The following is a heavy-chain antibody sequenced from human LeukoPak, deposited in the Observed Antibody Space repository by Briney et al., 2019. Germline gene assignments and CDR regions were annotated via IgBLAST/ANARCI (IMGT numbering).Heavy chain of an antibody. CDR3: ARDPEEYQMLWSWYYYYYGMDV. D-gene: IGHD2-2*01. Sequence: TGGSPRLSCAASGFTFSSYAMHWVRQAPGKGLEWVAVISYDGSNKYHADSAKGRFTISRDNSKNTLYLQMNSLRAEDTAVYYCARDPEEYQMLWSWYYYYYGMDVWGQGTTVTVSS. J-gene: IGHJ6*02. CDR1: GFTFSSYA. V-gene: IGHV3-30*04. CDR2: ISYDGSNK.